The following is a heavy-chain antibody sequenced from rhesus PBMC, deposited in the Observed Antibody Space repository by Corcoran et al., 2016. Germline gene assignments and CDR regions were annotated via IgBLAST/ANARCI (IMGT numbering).Heavy chain of an antibody. CDR3: ARNFGSCFDY. Sequence: QVTLKESGPALVKPTQTLTLTCTFSGFSLSTTGIGVGWIRPPPGKALEWLALIYWDDNKYYSTSLKSRLTISKDTSKNQVVLTMTNMDPVDTATYYCARNFGSCFDYWGQGVLVTVSS. CDR2: IYWDDNK. V-gene: IGHV2-174*01. J-gene: IGHJ4*01. CDR1: GFSLSTTGIG. D-gene: IGHD4-29*01.